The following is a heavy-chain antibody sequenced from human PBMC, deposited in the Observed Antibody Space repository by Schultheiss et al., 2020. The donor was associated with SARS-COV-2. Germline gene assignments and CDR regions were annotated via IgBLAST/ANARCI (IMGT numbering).Heavy chain of an antibody. D-gene: IGHD5-18*01. CDR2: IWYDGSNK. CDR3: ARDGDVAMVSGALDI. Sequence: GGSLRLSCAASGFTFSSYGMHWVRQAPGKGLEWVAVIWYDGSNKYYADSVKGRFTISRDNAENSVSLQMSRLRVEDTAVYYCARDGDVAMVSGALDIWGQGTMVTVSS. J-gene: IGHJ3*02. V-gene: IGHV3-33*08. CDR1: GFTFSSYG.